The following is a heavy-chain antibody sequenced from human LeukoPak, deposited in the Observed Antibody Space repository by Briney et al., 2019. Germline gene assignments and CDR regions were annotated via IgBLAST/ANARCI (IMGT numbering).Heavy chain of an antibody. J-gene: IGHJ4*02. CDR3: ARDLELGY. CDR2: ILYSWTT. Sequence: SETLSLTCTVSGGSIDNYYWSWIRQPPGEGLEWIGHILYSWTTSYTPSLKSRVTISLDTSKKQFSLKLTSVTAADTAVYYCARDLELGYWGQGILVTVSS. D-gene: IGHD6-13*01. CDR1: GGSIDNYY. V-gene: IGHV4-59*01.